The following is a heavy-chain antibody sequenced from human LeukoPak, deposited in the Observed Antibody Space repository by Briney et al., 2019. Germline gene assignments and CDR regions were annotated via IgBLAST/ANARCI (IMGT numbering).Heavy chain of an antibody. V-gene: IGHV1-18*04. Sequence: GASVKVSCKASGYTFTSYGISWVRQAPGQGLEWMGWINPNNGDTNYAQSVQGRVTVTTDTSTSTAYMELRGLRSDDTAVFYCARVPSGWSEGYYSFYMDVWGIGTTVTVSS. CDR3: ARVPSGWSEGYYSFYMDV. CDR1: GYTFTSYG. J-gene: IGHJ6*03. D-gene: IGHD6-19*01. CDR2: INPNNGDT.